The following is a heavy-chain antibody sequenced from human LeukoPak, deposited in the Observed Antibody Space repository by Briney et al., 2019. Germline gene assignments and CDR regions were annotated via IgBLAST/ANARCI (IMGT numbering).Heavy chain of an antibody. D-gene: IGHD6-19*01. CDR3: ARHSGGWPFDC. Sequence: PGGSLRLSCAASGFTFSSYEMNWVRQSPGKGLEWVSYISGGATIYYADSVKARFTISRDNAKNSLYLQMNSLGAEDTAVYYCARHSGGWPFDCWGQGTLVTVSS. V-gene: IGHV3-48*03. CDR2: ISGGATI. J-gene: IGHJ4*02. CDR1: GFTFSSYE.